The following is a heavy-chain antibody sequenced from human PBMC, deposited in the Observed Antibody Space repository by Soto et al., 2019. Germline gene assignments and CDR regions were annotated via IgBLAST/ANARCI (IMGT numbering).Heavy chain of an antibody. D-gene: IGHD4-17*01. CDR2: IIPIFGTA. J-gene: IGHJ2*01. CDR1: GGTFSSYA. V-gene: IGHV1-69*06. CDR3: ATTETTTVVTPFWYFDL. Sequence: SVKVSCKASGGTFSSYAISWVRQAPGQGLEWMGGIIPIFGTANYAQKFQGRVTITADKSTSTAYMELSSLRSEDTAVYYCATTETTTVVTPFWYFDLWGRGTLVTVSS.